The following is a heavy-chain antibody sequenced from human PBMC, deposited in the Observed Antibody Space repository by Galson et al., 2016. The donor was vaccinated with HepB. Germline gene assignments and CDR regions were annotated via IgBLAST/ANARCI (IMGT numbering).Heavy chain of an antibody. CDR1: GFTFSNYA. CDR3: ARELTYYFESSAYYGNDGFDM. Sequence: SLRLSCAASGFTFSNYAMSWVRQAPGKWLEWVSGTSNSGSSTYYADSVKGRFTISRDKSKNTLYLQMNSRRAEDTAVYYCARELTYYFESSAYYGNDGFDMWGQGTMVTVSS. CDR2: TSNSGSST. D-gene: IGHD3-22*01. V-gene: IGHV3-23*01. J-gene: IGHJ3*02.